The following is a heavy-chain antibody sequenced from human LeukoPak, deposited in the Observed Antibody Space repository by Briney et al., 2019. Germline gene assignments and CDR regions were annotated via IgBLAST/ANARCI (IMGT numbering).Heavy chain of an antibody. V-gene: IGHV1-8*01. CDR2: MNPNSGNT. CDR1: GCTFTSYD. CDR3: ARRYYGSGSYDH. Sequence: ASVKVSCKASGCTFTSYDINWVRQATGQGLEWMGWMNPNSGNTGYAQKFQGRVTMTRNTSISTAYMELSSLRSEDTAVYYCARRYYGSGSYDHWGQGTLVTVSS. D-gene: IGHD3-10*01. J-gene: IGHJ4*02.